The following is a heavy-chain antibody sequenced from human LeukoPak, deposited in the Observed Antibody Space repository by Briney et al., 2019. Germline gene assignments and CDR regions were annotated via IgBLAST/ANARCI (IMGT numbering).Heavy chain of an antibody. CDR1: GFTFSSYE. D-gene: IGHD3-3*01. CDR2: INHSGST. CDR3: ARIPYYDFWSGYLGDYYYYMDV. J-gene: IGHJ6*03. V-gene: IGHV4-34*01. Sequence: GSLRLSCAASGFTFSSYEMNWVRQPPGKGLEWIGEINHSGSTNYNPSLKSRVTISVDTSKNQFSLKLSSVTAADTAVYYCARIPYYDFWSGYLGDYYYYMDVWGKGTTVTVSS.